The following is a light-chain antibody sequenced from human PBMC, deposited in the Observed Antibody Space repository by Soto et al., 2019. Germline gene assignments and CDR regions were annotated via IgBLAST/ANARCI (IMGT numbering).Light chain of an antibody. CDR3: QQYGSSPQWT. J-gene: IGKJ1*01. CDR1: QIISSSY. Sequence: EIVLTQSPGTLSLSPGERATLSCRASQIISSSYLAWYQQKPGQAPRLLLYGTSSRATGIPDRFSGSGSGTDFTLTISRLEPEDFAVYYCQQYGSSPQWTFGQGTKVDIK. CDR2: GTS. V-gene: IGKV3-20*01.